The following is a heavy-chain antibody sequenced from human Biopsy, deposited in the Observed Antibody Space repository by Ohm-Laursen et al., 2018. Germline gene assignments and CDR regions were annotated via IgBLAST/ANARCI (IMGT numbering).Heavy chain of an antibody. CDR1: GGSIISYY. CDR2: VYNGGIT. Sequence: SDTLSLTCTVSGGSIISYYWTWIRQTPGKGLEWIGHVYNGGITNYNPSLKNRVTISKDTSKNQFSLQLSSVTAADTAVYYCARTPRDSFWSGSYKRGLWFDPWGQGTLVTVSS. J-gene: IGHJ5*02. D-gene: IGHD3-3*01. CDR3: ARTPRDSFWSGSYKRGLWFDP. V-gene: IGHV4-59*07.